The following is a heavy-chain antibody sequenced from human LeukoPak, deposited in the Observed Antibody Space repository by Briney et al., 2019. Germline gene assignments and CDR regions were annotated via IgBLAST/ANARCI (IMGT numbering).Heavy chain of an antibody. Sequence: RASVKVSCTASGGTLSSYAISWVRQAPGPGLKWMGGIIPIFGTANYAQRLQGRVTITADESTSTASMELSSLRSEDTAVYYCARDVYGSGTMDVWGKGTTVTISS. D-gene: IGHD3-10*01. CDR1: GGTLSSYA. CDR3: ARDVYGSGTMDV. V-gene: IGHV1-69*01. J-gene: IGHJ6*04. CDR2: IIPIFGTA.